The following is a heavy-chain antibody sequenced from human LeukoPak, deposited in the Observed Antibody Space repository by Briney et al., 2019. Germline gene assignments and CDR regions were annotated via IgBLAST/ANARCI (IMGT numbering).Heavy chain of an antibody. CDR3: AIHGSSGYYFDY. J-gene: IGHJ4*02. Sequence: GESLKISCKGSGYSFTSYWISWVRQMPGKGLEWMGRIDPSDSYTNYSPSFQGHVTTSADKSISTAYLQWSSLKASDTAMYYCAIHGSSGYYFDYWGQGTLVTVSS. CDR1: GYSFTSYW. D-gene: IGHD3-22*01. V-gene: IGHV5-10-1*01. CDR2: IDPSDSYT.